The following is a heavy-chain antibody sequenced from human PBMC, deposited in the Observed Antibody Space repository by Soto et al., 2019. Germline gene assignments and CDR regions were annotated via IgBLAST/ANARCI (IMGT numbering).Heavy chain of an antibody. D-gene: IGHD5-18*01. CDR3: ARDLVTAEYYYCIDV. CDR1: GGTFSSYA. J-gene: IGHJ6*02. V-gene: IGHV1-69*13. Sequence: ASVKVSCKASGGTFSSYAISWVRQAPGQGLEWMGGIIPIFGTANYAQKFQGRVTITADESTSTAYMELSSLRSEDTAVYYCARDLVTAEYYYCIDVWGQGTTVTVSS. CDR2: IIPIFGTA.